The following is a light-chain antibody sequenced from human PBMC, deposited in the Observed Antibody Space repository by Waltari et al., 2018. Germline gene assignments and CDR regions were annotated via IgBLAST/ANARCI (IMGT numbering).Light chain of an antibody. J-gene: IGKJ4*01. V-gene: IGKV1-5*03. CDR1: QSINTW. CDR2: KAS. Sequence: DIQMTQSPSTLSASVGDRVTITCRASQSINTWLAWHQQKPGKAPNLLIYKASSLESGVPSRFSGSGSGTEFTLSISNLQPDDFATYYCQQYKSFPFTFGGGTKVEVK. CDR3: QQYKSFPFT.